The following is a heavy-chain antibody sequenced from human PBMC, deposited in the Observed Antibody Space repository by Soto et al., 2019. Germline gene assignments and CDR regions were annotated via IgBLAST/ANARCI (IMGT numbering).Heavy chain of an antibody. V-gene: IGHV3-9*01. CDR1: GFRFEQYV. D-gene: IGHD2-8*01. Sequence: VQVVASGGGLVQPGRSLRLSRAVSGFRFEQYVMHWVRQGPGKGLECVSTVSPTGDTVAYADSVEGRFTVSRDNAKNSLYLQMNSLKGDDTAFYYCLKDATNGSIDDWGQGTLVTVSS. J-gene: IGHJ4*02. CDR2: VSPTGDTV. CDR3: LKDATNGSIDD.